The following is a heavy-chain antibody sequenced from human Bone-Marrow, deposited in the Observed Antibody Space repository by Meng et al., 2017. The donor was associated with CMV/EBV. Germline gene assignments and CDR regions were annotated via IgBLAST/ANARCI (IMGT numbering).Heavy chain of an antibody. Sequence: ASVKVSCKASGYTFTSYYMHWVRQAPGQGLEWMGIINPSGGSTSYAQKFQGRVTMTRDTSTSTVYMELSSVTAADTAVYYCAEGSRDGSLGRDFDYWGQGTLVTVSS. V-gene: IGHV1-46*01. CDR2: INPSGGST. J-gene: IGHJ4*02. D-gene: IGHD5-24*01. CDR1: GYTFTSYY. CDR3: AEGSRDGSLGRDFDY.